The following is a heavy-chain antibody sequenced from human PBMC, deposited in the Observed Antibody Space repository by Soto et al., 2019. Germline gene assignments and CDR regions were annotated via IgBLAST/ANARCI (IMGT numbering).Heavy chain of an antibody. CDR2: ITPSGGST. D-gene: IGHD5-18*01. Sequence: QVQLVQSGAEVKKPGASVKVSCKTSGYTFTSYYMHWVRQAPGQGLEWMGIITPSGGSTSYAQKFQGRVTMNRDTSTGTVYMELSSLRSEDTAVYYCARVYPSDTRYGYVGNNWFDPWGQGTLVTVSS. J-gene: IGHJ5*02. CDR3: ARVYPSDTRYGYVGNNWFDP. CDR1: GYTFTSYY. V-gene: IGHV1-46*03.